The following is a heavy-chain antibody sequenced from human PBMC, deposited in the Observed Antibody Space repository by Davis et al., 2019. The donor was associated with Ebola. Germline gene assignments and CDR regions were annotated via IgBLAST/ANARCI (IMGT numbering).Heavy chain of an antibody. J-gene: IGHJ4*02. D-gene: IGHD7-27*01. CDR1: GFTVSDYY. V-gene: IGHV3-11*01. CDR3: ARAPHWGSPFDY. Sequence: GESLKISCAASGFTVSDYYMSWIRQAPGKGLEWVSYISSSGRTIYYADSVKGRFTISRDNAKNSLYLQMNSLRTEDTAVYYCARAPHWGSPFDYWGQGTLVTVSS. CDR2: ISSSGRTI.